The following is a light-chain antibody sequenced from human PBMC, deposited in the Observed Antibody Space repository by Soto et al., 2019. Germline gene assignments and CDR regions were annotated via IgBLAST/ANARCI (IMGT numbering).Light chain of an antibody. Sequence: QAVVTQERSLTVSPGGTVILTCGSSTGAVTSGHYPYWFQQKPGQAPRTLIYDTSNKHSWTPARFSGSLLGGKATLTLSGAQPDDEADYYCLLYSGGARAIFGGGTKLTVL. V-gene: IGLV7-46*01. CDR1: TGAVTSGHY. CDR3: LLYSGGARAI. J-gene: IGLJ2*01. CDR2: DTS.